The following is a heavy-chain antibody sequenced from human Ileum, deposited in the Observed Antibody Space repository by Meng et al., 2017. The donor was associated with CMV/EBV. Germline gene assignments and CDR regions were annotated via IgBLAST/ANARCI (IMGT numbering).Heavy chain of an antibody. J-gene: IGHJ6*02. CDR1: GFTFDDYA. D-gene: IGHD3-16*01. Sequence: GGSLRLSCAASGFTFDDYAMHWVRQAPGKGLEWVSGISWNSGSIGYADSVKGRFTISRDNAKNSLYLQMNSLRAEDTALYYCAKDLGGITFSYYYYGMDVWGQGTTVTVSS. V-gene: IGHV3-9*01. CDR2: ISWNSGSI. CDR3: AKDLGGITFSYYYYGMDV.